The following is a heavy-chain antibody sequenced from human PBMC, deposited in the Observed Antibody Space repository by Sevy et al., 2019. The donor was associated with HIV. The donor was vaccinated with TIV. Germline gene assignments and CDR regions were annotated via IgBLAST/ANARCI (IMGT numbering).Heavy chain of an antibody. D-gene: IGHD6-19*01. V-gene: IGHV4-61*02. CDR3: ARETTAGAVDS. CDR1: GGSISSSRYY. Sequence: SETLSITCTVSGGSISSSRYYWSWIRQSAGKGLEWIGRMYISGSTNYNPSLTSRVTMSIDTSKNHFSLKLTSVTAADTAVYFCARETTAGAVDSWGQGTLVTVSS. J-gene: IGHJ5*01. CDR2: MYISGST.